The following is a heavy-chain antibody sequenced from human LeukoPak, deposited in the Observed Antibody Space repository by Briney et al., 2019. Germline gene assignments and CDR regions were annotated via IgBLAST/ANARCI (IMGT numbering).Heavy chain of an antibody. V-gene: IGHV3-30*02. D-gene: IGHD5/OR15-5a*01. J-gene: IGHJ6*03. Sequence: PGGSLRLSCAASGFTFSSYGMHWVRQAPGKGLEWVALIRYDGNNKYYADSVKGRFTISRDTSRNTLYLQMISLRTEDTAVYYCAKDGPSLYRYYMDVWGKGTTVTISS. CDR1: GFTFSSYG. CDR2: IRYDGNNK. CDR3: AKDGPSLYRYYMDV.